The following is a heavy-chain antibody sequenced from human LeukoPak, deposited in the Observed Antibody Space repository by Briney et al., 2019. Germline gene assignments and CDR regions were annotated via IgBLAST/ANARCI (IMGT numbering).Heavy chain of an antibody. Sequence: GGSLRLSCAASGFTSSSYAMSWVRQAPGKGLEWVSAISGSGGSTYYADSVKGRFTISRDNSKNTLYLQMNSLRAEDTAVYYCAKLTWGPLSYFDLWGRGTLVTVSS. CDR3: AKLTWGPLSYFDL. CDR1: GFTSSSYA. CDR2: ISGSGGST. D-gene: IGHD7-27*01. V-gene: IGHV3-23*01. J-gene: IGHJ2*01.